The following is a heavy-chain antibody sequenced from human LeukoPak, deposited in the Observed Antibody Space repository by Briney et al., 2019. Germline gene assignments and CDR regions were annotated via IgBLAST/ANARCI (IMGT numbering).Heavy chain of an antibody. D-gene: IGHD5-18*01. CDR3: AVKVRGYSYGYASA. CDR2: ISGSCGST. V-gene: IGHV3-23*01. Sequence: GGSLRLSCAASGFTFSSYAMCWVRQAQAKGLERVSVISGSCGSTYYSDSLKGRLTTSTDTSKNTLYLQMNSLRAKDTAVYYCAVKVRGYSYGYASAWGQGTLVTVS. CDR1: GFTFSSYA. J-gene: IGHJ5*02.